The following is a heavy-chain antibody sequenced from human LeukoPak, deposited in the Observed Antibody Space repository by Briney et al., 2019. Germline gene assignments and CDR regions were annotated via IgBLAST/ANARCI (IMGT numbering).Heavy chain of an antibody. J-gene: IGHJ4*02. CDR3: ARVGYYESSGYYEY. Sequence: ASVKGSCKASGYTLTHYYMHWVRQAPGEGREWVGRINPNSGGTNYAQKFQGRVTMTRDTSISTVYMELSRLRSDDTAVYYCARVGYYESSGYYEYWGQGTLVTVSS. D-gene: IGHD3-22*01. CDR1: GYTLTHYY. CDR2: INPNSGGT. V-gene: IGHV1-2*06.